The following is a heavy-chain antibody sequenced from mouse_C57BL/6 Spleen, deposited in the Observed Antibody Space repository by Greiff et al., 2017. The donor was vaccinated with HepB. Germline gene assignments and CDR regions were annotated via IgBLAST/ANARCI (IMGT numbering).Heavy chain of an antibody. V-gene: IGHV1-5*01. J-gene: IGHJ4*01. CDR3: TRSHAMDY. Sequence: EVQLQESGTVLARPGASVKMSCKTSGYTFTSYWMHWVKQRPGPGLEWIGAIYPGNSDTSSNQKFKGKDKLTAVTSASTAYMELSSLTNEDSAVYYCTRSHAMDYWGQGTSVTVSS. CDR1: GYTFTSYW. CDR2: IYPGNSDT.